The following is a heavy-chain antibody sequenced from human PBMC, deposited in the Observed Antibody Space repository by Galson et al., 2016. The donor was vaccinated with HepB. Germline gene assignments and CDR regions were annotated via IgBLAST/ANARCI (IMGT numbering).Heavy chain of an antibody. CDR2: IIPLFGAP. CDR3: SRDYLAGDPARAMDV. J-gene: IGHJ6*02. V-gene: IGHV1-69*13. Sequence: SVKVSCKAYGGIFSTNAISWVRQAPGQGLEWVGGIIPLFGAPEYAQKFLGRVTITADESTNTVYMELRSLTSEDTALYFCSRDYLAGDPARAMDVWGQGTTIIVS. CDR1: GGIFSTNA. D-gene: IGHD3-16*02.